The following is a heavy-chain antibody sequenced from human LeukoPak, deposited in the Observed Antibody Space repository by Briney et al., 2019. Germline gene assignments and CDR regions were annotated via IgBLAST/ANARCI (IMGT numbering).Heavy chain of an antibody. CDR3: ARGIATPDVESFPFDY. CDR2: IYSGGST. CDR1: GFTFSTYA. J-gene: IGHJ4*02. Sequence: GGSLRLSCAASGFTFSTYAMSWVRQAPGKGLEWVSVIYSGGSTYYADSVKGRFTISRDNSKNTLYLQMNSLRAEDTAVYYCARGIATPDVESFPFDYWGQGTLVTVSS. D-gene: IGHD6-13*01. V-gene: IGHV3-53*01.